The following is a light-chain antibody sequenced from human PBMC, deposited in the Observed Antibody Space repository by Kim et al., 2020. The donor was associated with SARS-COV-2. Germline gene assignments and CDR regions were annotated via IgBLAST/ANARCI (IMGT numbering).Light chain of an antibody. CDR2: SND. CDR1: TSNIGKNT. V-gene: IGLV1-44*01. J-gene: IGLJ7*01. CDR3: QSYDSSLSGSPV. Sequence: QRVTISCSGSTSNIGKNTVNWFQQLPGTAPKLLIFSNDQRPPGVPDRFSGSRSGTSASLAITGLQADDAADYYCQSYDSSLSGSPVFGGGTQLTVL.